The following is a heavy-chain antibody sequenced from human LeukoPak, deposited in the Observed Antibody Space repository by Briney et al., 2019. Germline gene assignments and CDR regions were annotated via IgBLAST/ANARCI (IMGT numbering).Heavy chain of an antibody. V-gene: IGHV4-39*01. CDR3: ARRIAVAASTWFDP. Sequence: SETLSLTCTVSGGSISSSSYYWGWIRQPPGKGLEWIGSIYYSGSTYYNPSLKSRVTISVDTSKNQFSLKLSSVTAADTAVYYCARRIAVAASTWFDPWGQGTLVTVSS. J-gene: IGHJ5*02. CDR1: GGSISSSSYY. CDR2: IYYSGST. D-gene: IGHD6-19*01.